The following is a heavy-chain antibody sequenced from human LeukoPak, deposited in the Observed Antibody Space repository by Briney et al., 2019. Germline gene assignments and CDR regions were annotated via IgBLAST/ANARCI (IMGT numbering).Heavy chain of an antibody. D-gene: IGHD3-10*01. V-gene: IGHV3-20*04. Sequence: GGSLRLSCTASGFKFDDYGMTWVRQAPGKGLEWVSDINWNGDSRGYAHSVRGRFTIYRDNSKNSLFLQMNSLRAEDTAVYYCAREGGSGNFRDAFDIWGQGTMVIVSS. CDR1: GFKFDDYG. CDR3: AREGGSGNFRDAFDI. CDR2: INWNGDSR. J-gene: IGHJ3*02.